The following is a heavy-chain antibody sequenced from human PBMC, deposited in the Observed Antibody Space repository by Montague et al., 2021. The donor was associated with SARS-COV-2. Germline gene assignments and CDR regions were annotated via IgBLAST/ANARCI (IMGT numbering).Heavy chain of an antibody. D-gene: IGHD6-13*01. Sequence: SETLSLTCTVSGGSISSSSYYWGWIRQPPGKGLEWIGSIYYSGSTYYNPSLKSRVTISVDTSKNQFSLKLSSVIAADTAVYYCAAGEKDIAASSWGVFYYYGMDVWGQGTTVTVSS. J-gene: IGHJ6*02. CDR2: IYYSGST. CDR1: GGSISSSSYY. V-gene: IGHV4-39*01. CDR3: AAGEKDIAASSWGVFYYYGMDV.